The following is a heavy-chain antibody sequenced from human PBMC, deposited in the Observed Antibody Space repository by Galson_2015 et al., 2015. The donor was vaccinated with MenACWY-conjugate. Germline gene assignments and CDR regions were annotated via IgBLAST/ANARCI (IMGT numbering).Heavy chain of an antibody. CDR3: IAKPPLNAMDV. CDR1: GFSFNTYS. J-gene: IGHJ6*02. CDR2: ITSSSTTR. V-gene: IGHV3-48*04. D-gene: IGHD2-21*01. Sequence: SLRLSCAASGFSFNTYSMNWVRQAPGKGLEWISYITSSSTTRYYADSVKGRFIISRDNANNSLYLQMNSLRAEDTAIYYCIAKPPLNAMDVWGQGTTVTVSS.